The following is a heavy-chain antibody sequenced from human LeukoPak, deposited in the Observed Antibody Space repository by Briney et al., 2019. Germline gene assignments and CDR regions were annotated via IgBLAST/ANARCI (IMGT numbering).Heavy chain of an antibody. CDR1: GFIFSSYE. D-gene: IGHD1/OR15-1a*01. CDR2: ISSSGSTI. Sequence: QPGGSLRLSCAASGFIFSSYEMNWVRQAPGKGLEWVSYISSSGSTIYYADSVKGRFTISRDNAKNSLYLQMNSLRAEDTAVYYCAKGGEQVTWNFQNWGQGTLVTVSS. CDR3: AKGGEQVTWNFQN. V-gene: IGHV3-48*03. J-gene: IGHJ1*01.